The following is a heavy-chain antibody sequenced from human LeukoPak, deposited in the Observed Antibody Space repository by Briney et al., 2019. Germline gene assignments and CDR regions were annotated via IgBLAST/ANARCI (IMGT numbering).Heavy chain of an antibody. CDR3: VVGDDILTGYPTYPDYYYYYGMDV. J-gene: IGHJ6*04. D-gene: IGHD3-9*01. V-gene: IGHV1-69*13. CDR1: GGTFSSYA. CDR2: IIPIFGTA. Sequence: GASVKVSCKASGGTFSSYAISWVRQAPGQGLEWMGGIIPIFGTANYAQKFQGRVTITADESTSTAYMELSSLRSEDTAVYYCVVGDDILTGYPTYPDYYYYYGMDVWGKGTTVTVSS.